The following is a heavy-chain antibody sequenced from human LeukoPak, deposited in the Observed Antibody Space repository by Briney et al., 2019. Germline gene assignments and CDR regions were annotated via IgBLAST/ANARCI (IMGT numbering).Heavy chain of an antibody. CDR1: GGSISNYY. D-gene: IGHD3-9*01. J-gene: IGHJ4*02. Sequence: PSETLSLTCTVSGGSISNYYWSWIRQPPGKGLEYIGYINYSGSTNYNPSLESRVTLSVDTSKNQFSLKLSSVTAADTAVYYCAREIPYYDILTGYYRGYYFDYWGQGTLVTVSS. CDR2: INYSGST. CDR3: AREIPYYDILTGYYRGYYFDY. V-gene: IGHV4-59*01.